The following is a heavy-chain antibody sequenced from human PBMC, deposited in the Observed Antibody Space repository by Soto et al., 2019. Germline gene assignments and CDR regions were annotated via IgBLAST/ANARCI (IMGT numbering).Heavy chain of an antibody. CDR3: ARSSSSSGP. Sequence: EVQLLESGGSLVQPGGSLRLSCAASGFTFSSYAMSWVRQGPGKGLEWVSAISDSGGTTYYADSVKGRFTISRDNSKSTLYLQINSLRDEDTAIYYCARSSSSSGPWGQGTLVTVSS. CDR1: GFTFSSYA. D-gene: IGHD6-6*01. CDR2: ISDSGGTT. J-gene: IGHJ4*02. V-gene: IGHV3-23*01.